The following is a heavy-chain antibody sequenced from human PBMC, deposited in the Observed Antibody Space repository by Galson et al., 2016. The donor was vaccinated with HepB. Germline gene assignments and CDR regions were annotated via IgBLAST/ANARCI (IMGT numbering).Heavy chain of an antibody. CDR1: GFTFSNYW. D-gene: IGHD2-2*01. CDR3: ARWYCSSSNCFYDS. J-gene: IGHJ4*02. Sequence: SLRLSCATSGFTFSNYWMTWVRQAPGKGLEWVANIRPDGGLSYHVESVQGRFTISRDNTRSSLYLQMNSLRGEDTAMFYCARWYCSSSNCFYDSWGQGTLVTVSS. V-gene: IGHV3-7*03. CDR2: IRPDGGLS.